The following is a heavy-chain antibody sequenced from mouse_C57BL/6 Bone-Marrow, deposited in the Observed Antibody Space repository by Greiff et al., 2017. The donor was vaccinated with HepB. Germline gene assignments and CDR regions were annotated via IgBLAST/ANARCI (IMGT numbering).Heavy chain of an antibody. CDR3: VVYSNFAY. CDR2: IYPRSGNT. J-gene: IGHJ3*01. V-gene: IGHV1-81*01. D-gene: IGHD2-5*01. CDR1: GYTFTSYG. Sequence: QVQLKQSGAELARPGASVKLSCKASGYTFTSYGISWVKQRTGQGLESIGEIYPRSGNTYYNEKFKGKATLTADKSSSTAYMELRSLTSEDSAVYFCVVYSNFAYWGQGTLVTVSA.